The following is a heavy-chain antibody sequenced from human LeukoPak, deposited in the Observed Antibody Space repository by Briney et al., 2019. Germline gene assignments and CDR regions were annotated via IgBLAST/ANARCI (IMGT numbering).Heavy chain of an antibody. V-gene: IGHV3-21*01. D-gene: IGHD2-21*02. J-gene: IGHJ4*02. CDR2: ISGSSSYM. CDR1: GFTFRSYS. Sequence: GGSLRLSCAASGFTFRSYSMNWVRQAPGKGLEWVSSISGSSSYMYYADSVKGRFTISRDNAKNSLYLQMNSLRGEDTAVYYCATGPSYCGGDCYYYFDYWGQGTLVTVSS. CDR3: ATGPSYCGGDCYYYFDY.